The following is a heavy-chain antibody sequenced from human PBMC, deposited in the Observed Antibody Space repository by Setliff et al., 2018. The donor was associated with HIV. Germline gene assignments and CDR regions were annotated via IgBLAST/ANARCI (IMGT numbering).Heavy chain of an antibody. CDR2: IYYTGST. Sequence: SETLSLTCNYSGNSFSGYHWNWIRQPAGKGLEWLGRIYYTGSTEYNPSLKSRLTMSMDTSKDQFSLRLVSLTTADTAVYYCAQSIYGSGTYPLDVWGPGTLVTVS. CDR1: GNSFSGYH. D-gene: IGHD3-10*01. V-gene: IGHV4-4*07. J-gene: IGHJ4*02. CDR3: AQSIYGSGTYPLDV.